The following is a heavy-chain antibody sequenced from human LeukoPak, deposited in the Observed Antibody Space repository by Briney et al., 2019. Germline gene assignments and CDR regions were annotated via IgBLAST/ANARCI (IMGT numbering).Heavy chain of an antibody. D-gene: IGHD3-3*01. V-gene: IGHV3-48*01. CDR2: ISSSSSTI. J-gene: IGHJ4*02. CDR3: ARGSGNYDFWNRGYYFDY. Sequence: GGSLRLSCAASGFTFSSYTMNWVRQPPGKGLEWVSYISSSSSTIHYADSVKGRFTISRDNAKNSLYLQMNSLRAEDTAAYYCARGSGNYDFWNRGYYFDYWGQGTLVTVSS. CDR1: GFTFSSYT.